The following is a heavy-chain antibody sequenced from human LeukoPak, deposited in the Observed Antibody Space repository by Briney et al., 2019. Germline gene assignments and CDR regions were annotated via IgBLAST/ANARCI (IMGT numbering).Heavy chain of an antibody. V-gene: IGHV4-31*03. CDR3: ARGPEGYCSGGSCYGRWFDP. Sequence: ASETLSLTCTVSGGSIRNGGYSWSWIRQHPGKGPEWIGYIYYSGSTFYNPSLKSRLTISVDTSKNQFSLKLSSVTAADTAVYYCARGPEGYCSGGSCYGRWFDPWGQGTLVTVSS. CDR1: GGSIRNGGYS. D-gene: IGHD2-15*01. CDR2: IYYSGST. J-gene: IGHJ5*02.